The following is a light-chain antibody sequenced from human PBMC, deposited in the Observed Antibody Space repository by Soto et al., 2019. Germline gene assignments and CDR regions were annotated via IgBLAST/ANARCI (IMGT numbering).Light chain of an antibody. CDR1: QSVLRTSNDKNS. V-gene: IGKV4-1*01. CDR2: WAS. CDR3: QKSYHAPDT. J-gene: IGKJ2*01. Sequence: DIVMTQSPDSLAVSLGERATINCKSSQSVLRTSNDKNSLSWYQQKPGQPPKLLIYWASTRESGVPDRFSGSGSGTDFTLTISSRQAEDVAVYYWQKSYHAPDTLGQGTKLEIK.